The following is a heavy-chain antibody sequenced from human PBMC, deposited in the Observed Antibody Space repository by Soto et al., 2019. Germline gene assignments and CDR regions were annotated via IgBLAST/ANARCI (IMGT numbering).Heavy chain of an antibody. CDR2: ISGSGVST. J-gene: IGHJ4*02. CDR3: AKEGEHSSGWANFDY. V-gene: IGHV3-23*01. CDR1: GFTISSYA. Sequence: EVQLLESGGGLVQPGGSLRLSCAASGFTISSYAMSWVRQAPGKGLEWVSAISGSGVSTYYADSVNGRFTISRDNSKNTLYLQMNSLRAEDTAVYYCAKEGEHSSGWANFDYWGQGTLVTVSS. D-gene: IGHD6-19*01.